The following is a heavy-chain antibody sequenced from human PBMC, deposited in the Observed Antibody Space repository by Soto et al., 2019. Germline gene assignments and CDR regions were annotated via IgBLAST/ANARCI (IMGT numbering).Heavy chain of an antibody. Sequence: ASVKVSCKASGYTFTSYYMHWVRQAPGQGLEWMGIINPSGGSTSYAQKFQGRVTMTRDTSTSTVYMELSSLRSEDTAVYYCARGDTMVLDRGQVNYYYYMDVWGKGTTVTVSS. CDR3: ARGDTMVLDRGQVNYYYYMDV. CDR1: GYTFTSYY. D-gene: IGHD3-10*01. J-gene: IGHJ6*03. CDR2: INPSGGST. V-gene: IGHV1-46*03.